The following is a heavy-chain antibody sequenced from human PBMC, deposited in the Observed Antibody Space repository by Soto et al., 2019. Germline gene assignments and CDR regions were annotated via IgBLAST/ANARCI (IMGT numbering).Heavy chain of an antibody. V-gene: IGHV3-30-3*01. CDR1: GFTFSSYA. D-gene: IGHD2-21*02. CDR3: ARARQVTASDC. CDR2: ISYDGSNK. J-gene: IGHJ4*02. Sequence: QVQLVESGGGVVQPGRSLRLSCAASGFTFSSYAMHWVRQAPGKGLEWVAVISYDGSNKYYADSVKGRFTISRDNSKNTLYLQMNSLRAEDTAVYYCARARQVTASDCWGQGTLVTVSS.